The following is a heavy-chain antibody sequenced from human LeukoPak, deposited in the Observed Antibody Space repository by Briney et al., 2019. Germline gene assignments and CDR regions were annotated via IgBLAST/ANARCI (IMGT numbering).Heavy chain of an antibody. Sequence: GASVKVSCKASGGTFSSYAISWVRQAPGQGLEWMGGIIPIFGTANYAQKFQGRVTITADKSTSTAYMELSSLRSEDTAVYYCAREASLGIAAAFDYWGQGTLVTVSS. CDR1: GGTFSSYA. J-gene: IGHJ4*02. CDR2: IIPIFGTA. CDR3: AREASLGIAAAFDY. V-gene: IGHV1-69*06. D-gene: IGHD6-13*01.